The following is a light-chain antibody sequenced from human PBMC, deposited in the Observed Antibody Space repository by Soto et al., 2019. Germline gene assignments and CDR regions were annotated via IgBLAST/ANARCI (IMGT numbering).Light chain of an antibody. V-gene: IGLV6-57*03. CDR3: QSYNTSDHCV. CDR1: RGNIASHY. Sequence: NFLMSQLYSMSVCPGETISISCTRRRGNIASHYVQWYQQRPGSARTTVIYEDKRRPFGVPERFSGSIDSYSSSASLTISGLEAEDEADYYCQSYNTSDHCVFGGGTKVTVL. J-gene: IGLJ3*02. CDR2: EDK.